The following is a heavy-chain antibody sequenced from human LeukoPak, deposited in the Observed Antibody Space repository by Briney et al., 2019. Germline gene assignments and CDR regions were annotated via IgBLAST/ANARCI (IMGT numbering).Heavy chain of an antibody. CDR2: IRYDGSNK. V-gene: IGHV3-30*02. CDR3: ARGLPILVTLTPPPR. J-gene: IGHJ4*02. D-gene: IGHD4-23*01. CDR1: GFTFSSYG. Sequence: GGSLRLSCAASGFTFSSYGMHWVRQAPGKGLEWVAFIRYDGSNKYYADSVKGRFTISRDNSKNTLYLQMNSLRAEDTAVYYWARGLPILVTLTPPPRWGQGTLVTVSS.